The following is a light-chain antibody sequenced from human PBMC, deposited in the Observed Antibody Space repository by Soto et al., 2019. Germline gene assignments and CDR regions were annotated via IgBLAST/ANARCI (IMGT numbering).Light chain of an antibody. Sequence: DIQMTQSASTLPASVGDRVTITCRASQSISSWLAWYQQKPGKAPKLLIYDASSLESGVPSRFSGSGSGTEFTLTISSLQPDDFATYYCQQYNSYSPWTFGQGTKVDIK. CDR2: DAS. CDR1: QSISSW. J-gene: IGKJ1*01. V-gene: IGKV1-5*01. CDR3: QQYNSYSPWT.